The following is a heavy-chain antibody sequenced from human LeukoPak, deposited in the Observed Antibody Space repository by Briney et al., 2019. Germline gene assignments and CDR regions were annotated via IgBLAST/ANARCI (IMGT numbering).Heavy chain of an antibody. CDR1: GYSFTSYW. CDR3: ARQAHRSGYSSGWYDY. V-gene: IGHV5-51*01. Sequence: GESLKISCKGSGYSFTSYWIGWVRQMPGKGLVWMGIIYPGDSDTKYSPSFQGQVTISADKSISTAYLQWSSLKASDTAMYYCARQAHRSGYSSGWYDYWGQGTLVTVSS. J-gene: IGHJ4*02. CDR2: IYPGDSDT. D-gene: IGHD6-19*01.